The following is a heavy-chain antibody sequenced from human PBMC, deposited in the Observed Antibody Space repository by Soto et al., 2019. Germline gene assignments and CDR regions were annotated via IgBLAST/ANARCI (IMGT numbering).Heavy chain of an antibody. CDR2: INNDGSDT. D-gene: IGHD6-13*01. CDR1: GFTFSTYW. V-gene: IGHV3-74*01. CDR3: AREGTAADFDH. Sequence: PGGSLRLSCAASGFTFSTYWMHWVRQPPGKGLVWVSRINNDGSDTSYADSVKGRFTIFRDNAKNTLYLQMNSLRAEDTAVYYCAREGTAADFDHWGQGTLVTVSS. J-gene: IGHJ4*02.